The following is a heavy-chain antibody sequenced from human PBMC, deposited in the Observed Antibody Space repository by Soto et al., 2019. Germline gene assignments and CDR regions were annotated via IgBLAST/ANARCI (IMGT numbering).Heavy chain of an antibody. CDR1: GGSISSYY. J-gene: IGHJ2*01. CDR2: IYYSGST. V-gene: IGHV4-59*01. CDR3: ARASYSSGWYVLWYFDL. Sequence: PSETLSLTCTVSGGSISSYYWSWIRQPPGKGLEWIGYIYYSGSTNYNPSPKSRVTISVDTSKNQFSLKLSSVTAADTAVYYCARASYSSGWYVLWYFDLWGRGTLVTVSS. D-gene: IGHD6-19*01.